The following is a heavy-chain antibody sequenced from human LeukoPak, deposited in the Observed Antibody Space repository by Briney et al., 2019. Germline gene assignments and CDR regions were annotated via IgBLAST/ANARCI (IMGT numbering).Heavy chain of an antibody. D-gene: IGHD1-14*01. CDR2: IYYSGST. Sequence: SETLSLTCTVSGDSISSYYWSWIRQPPGKGLEWIGYIYYSGSTNYNPSLKSRVTISIDTSKNQFSLKLNSVTAADTAVYYCARDRIGEPYCNRCVASFDPWGQGALVTVSS. CDR3: ARDRIGEPYCNRCVASFDP. CDR1: GDSISSYY. J-gene: IGHJ5*02. V-gene: IGHV4-59*12.